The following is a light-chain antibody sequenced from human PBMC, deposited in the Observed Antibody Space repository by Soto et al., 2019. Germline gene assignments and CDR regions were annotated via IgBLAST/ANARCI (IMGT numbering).Light chain of an antibody. CDR2: GAY. CDR3: HQYGSSST. CDR1: QSVSSNY. V-gene: IGKV3-20*01. Sequence: ENVLTQSPGTLSLSPGESATLSCRASQSVSSNYLAWYQQKPGQIPRLLIYGAYRRATGIPVRFVGFGSGTDFTLTISRLEPEDFAVYYCHQYGSSSTFGQGTRLEIK. J-gene: IGKJ2*01.